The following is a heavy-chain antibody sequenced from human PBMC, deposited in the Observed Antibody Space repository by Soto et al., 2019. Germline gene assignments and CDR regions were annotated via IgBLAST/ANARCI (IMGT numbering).Heavy chain of an antibody. J-gene: IGHJ6*02. CDR2: ISYDGSNK. CDR1: GFTFSSYD. CDR3: ATDQADDFSDYYHGMDV. V-gene: IGHV3-30*03. D-gene: IGHD3-22*01. Sequence: PCGSLRLSCAPSGFTFSSYDMHRVPQAPGKWQEWVADISYDGSNKYYAASVKGRFTISRDTSKNTLHLQMNSLSAEDTVVYYCATDQADDFSDYYHGMDVCGQGXTVTVYS.